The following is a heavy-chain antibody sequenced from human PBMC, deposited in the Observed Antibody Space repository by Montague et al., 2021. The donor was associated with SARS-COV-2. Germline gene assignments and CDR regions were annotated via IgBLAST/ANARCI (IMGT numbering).Heavy chain of an antibody. CDR3: ARARTGNGFAGTSYRGVLDY. CDR1: GFTFSAFA. V-gene: IGHV3-7*01. J-gene: IGHJ4*02. Sequence: SLRLSCAASGFTFSAFAMTWVRQAPGKGLEWVANIKQDGTETYYVDSVKGRFTIFRVNAQNSLFLQMNTLRADDTALYYCARARTGNGFAGTSYRGVLDYWGQGAPVTVSS. D-gene: IGHD6-6*01. CDR2: IKQDGTET.